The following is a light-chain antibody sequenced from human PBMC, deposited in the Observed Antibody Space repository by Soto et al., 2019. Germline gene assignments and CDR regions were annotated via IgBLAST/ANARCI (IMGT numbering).Light chain of an antibody. CDR1: SSDIGAYDH. V-gene: IGLV2-14*01. CDR2: SVS. Sequence: QSALTQPASVSGSPGQSITISCSGTSSDIGAYDHVAWFQQFPGKTPKLVIYSVSNRPSGVSYRFSGSKSGNTASLTISGLQADDEADYYCCSYAGSYTLVFGGGTKVTVL. J-gene: IGLJ2*01. CDR3: CSYAGSYTLV.